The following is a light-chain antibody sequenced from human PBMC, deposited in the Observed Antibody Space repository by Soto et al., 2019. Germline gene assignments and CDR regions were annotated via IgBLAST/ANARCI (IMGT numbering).Light chain of an antibody. J-gene: IGKJ4*01. CDR2: GAS. V-gene: IGKV3-15*01. CDR3: QQYNDWPLT. CDR1: QSLSNN. Sequence: EIVMTQSPATLSVSPGERASLSCRASQSLSNNLAWYQQKPGQAPRLLIYGASTRATGIPARFSGSESGTDFTLTISSLRSEDFEVYYCQQYNDWPLTFGEGPRWRS.